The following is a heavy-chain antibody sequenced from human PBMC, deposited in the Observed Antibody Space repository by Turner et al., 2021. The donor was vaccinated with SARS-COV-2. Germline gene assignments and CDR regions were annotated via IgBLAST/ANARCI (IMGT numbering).Heavy chain of an antibody. CDR3: AADWTSASCYSRNADY. J-gene: IGHJ4*02. CDR1: GFTFSNFA. V-gene: IGHV3-23*01. Sequence: EVQLLESGGGLLQPGGSLRLSCAASGFTFSNFAMTWVRQAPGRGLEWVSAISASGGDTHYADSVKGRFTISRDNSKSTLYLQVNSLRAEDTAMYYCAADWTSASCYSRNADYWGQGTLVTVSS. D-gene: IGHD2-2*01. CDR2: ISASGGDT.